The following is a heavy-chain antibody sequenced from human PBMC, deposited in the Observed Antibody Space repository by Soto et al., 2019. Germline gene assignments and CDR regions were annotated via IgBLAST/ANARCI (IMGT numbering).Heavy chain of an antibody. CDR2: IIPILGIA. CDR1: GGTYRSYT. J-gene: IGHJ5*02. Sequence: APVKLCCEACGGTYRSYTISWVRQATGKGLEWMGRIIPILGIANYAQKFQGRVTITADKSTSTAYMELSSLRSEDTAVYYCARDRCSGGSCYSNRLKPNWFDPWGQGTLVTVSS. V-gene: IGHV1-69*04. D-gene: IGHD2-15*01. CDR3: ARDRCSGGSCYSNRLKPNWFDP.